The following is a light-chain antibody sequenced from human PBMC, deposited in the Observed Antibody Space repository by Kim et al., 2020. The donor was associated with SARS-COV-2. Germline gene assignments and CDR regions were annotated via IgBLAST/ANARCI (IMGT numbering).Light chain of an antibody. Sequence: SASVGDKVPITCRASHSISQWLAWYQQKPGRAPTLLVYKASSLKSGVPSRFSGSGSGTEFTLTISSLQPDDFATYYCQQYNSYWTFGQGTKVDIK. CDR1: HSISQW. V-gene: IGKV1-5*03. CDR3: QQYNSYWT. J-gene: IGKJ1*01. CDR2: KAS.